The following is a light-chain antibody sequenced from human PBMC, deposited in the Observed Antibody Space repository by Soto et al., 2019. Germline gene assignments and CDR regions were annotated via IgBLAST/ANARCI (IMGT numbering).Light chain of an antibody. J-gene: IGKJ1*01. CDR2: DAS. V-gene: IGKV1-5*01. Sequence: DLQMTQSPSTLSASVGDRVAITCRASQSLSRWLAWYQQKPGKAPNLLIYDASTLQSGVPSRFSGSGSGTEFTLTISSLQPDDFATYYCQQYHSFSWTFGQGTKVEIK. CDR1: QSLSRW. CDR3: QQYHSFSWT.